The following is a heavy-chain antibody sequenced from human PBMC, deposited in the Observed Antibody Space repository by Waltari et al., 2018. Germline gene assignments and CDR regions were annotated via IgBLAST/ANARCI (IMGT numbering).Heavy chain of an antibody. V-gene: IGHV4-39*07. CDR2: IYYSGST. D-gene: IGHD7-27*01. CDR3: ARDRRELGTDFDY. Sequence: QLQLQESGPGLVKPSETLSLTCTVSGGSISSSSYYWGWIRQPPGKGLEWIGSIYYSGSTYYNPSLKSRVTISVDTSKNQFSLKLSSVTAADTAVYYCARDRRELGTDFDYWGQGTLVTVSS. CDR1: GGSISSSSYY. J-gene: IGHJ4*02.